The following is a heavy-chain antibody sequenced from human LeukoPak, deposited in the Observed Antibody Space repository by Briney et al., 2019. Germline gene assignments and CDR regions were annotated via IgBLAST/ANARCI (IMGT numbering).Heavy chain of an antibody. D-gene: IGHD1-26*01. CDR2: TRNKANSYTT. CDR1: GFTFSDHY. V-gene: IGHV3-72*01. J-gene: IGHJ6*03. Sequence: PGGSLRLSCAASGFTFSDHYMDWVRQAPGKGLEWVGRTRNKANSYTTEYAASVKGRFTISRDESKNSLYLQMNSLKAEDTAVYYCARDMSGSYDFYYYMDVWGKGTTVTVSS. CDR3: ARDMSGSYDFYYYMDV.